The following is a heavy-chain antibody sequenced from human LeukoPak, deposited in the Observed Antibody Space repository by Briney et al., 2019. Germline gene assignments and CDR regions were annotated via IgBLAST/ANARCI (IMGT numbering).Heavy chain of an antibody. Sequence: SETLSLTCAVNGGSFSGYYWSWIRQPPGKGLEWIGEINHSGSTNYNPPLKSRVTISVDTSKNQFSLKLSSVAAADTAVYYCAKDTAMVTAPRRRYFDLWGRGTLVTVSS. V-gene: IGHV4-34*01. J-gene: IGHJ2*01. CDR1: GGSFSGYY. D-gene: IGHD5-18*01. CDR3: AKDTAMVTAPRRRYFDL. CDR2: INHSGST.